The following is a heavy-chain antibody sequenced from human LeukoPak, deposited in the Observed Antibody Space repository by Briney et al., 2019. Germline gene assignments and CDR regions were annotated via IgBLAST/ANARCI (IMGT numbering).Heavy chain of an antibody. V-gene: IGHV1-2*02. CDR3: ARGGHIVVVPAAINHMDV. CDR2: INSNSGGK. J-gene: IGHJ6*04. CDR1: GYTFTCYY. D-gene: IGHD2-2*02. Sequence: ASVKVSCKASGYTFTCYYMHWVRQPPGQGREWMGLINSNSGGKNYDQKFQGRVTMISDKSISTAYMEQRRLRSDDKAVYYCARGGHIVVVPAAINHMDVWGKGTTVTVSS.